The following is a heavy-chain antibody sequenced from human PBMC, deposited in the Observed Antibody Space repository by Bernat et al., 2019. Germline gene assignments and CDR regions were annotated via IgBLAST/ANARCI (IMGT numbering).Heavy chain of an antibody. Sequence: QLQLQESGPGLVKPSETLSLTCTVSGGSISSSSYYWGWIRQPPGKGLEWIGSIYYSGSTYYNPSLKSRVTISVDTSKNQFSLKLSSVTAADTAVYYCARWFRDLLRLPSHYYYYMDVWGKGTTVTVSS. CDR3: ARWFRDLLRLPSHYYYYMDV. D-gene: IGHD3-10*01. CDR2: IYYSGST. J-gene: IGHJ6*03. CDR1: GGSISSSSYY. V-gene: IGHV4-39*01.